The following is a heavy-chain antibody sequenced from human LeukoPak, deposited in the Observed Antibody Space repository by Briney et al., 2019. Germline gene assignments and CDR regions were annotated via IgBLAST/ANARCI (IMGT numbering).Heavy chain of an antibody. Sequence: GGSLRLSCAASGFSFGDYGMSWVRQSPGKGLEWVAGISDNSNSIGYADSVKGRFAISRDNGENSVYLQMNSLRAEDTAVYCCARGSYGDYSVNYWGQGTLVTVSS. V-gene: IGHV3-20*04. CDR1: GFSFGDYG. D-gene: IGHD4-17*01. CDR3: ARGSYGDYSVNY. CDR2: ISDNSNSI. J-gene: IGHJ4*02.